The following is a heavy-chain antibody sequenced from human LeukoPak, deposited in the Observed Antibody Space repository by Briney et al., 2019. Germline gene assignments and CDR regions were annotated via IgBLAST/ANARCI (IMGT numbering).Heavy chain of an antibody. J-gene: IGHJ4*02. CDR1: GFTFSSYA. CDR3: AKDLYITYYYGLGSLFEDY. CDR2: ISGSGGST. Sequence: PGGSLRLSCAASGFTFSSYAMSWVRQAPGKGLEWVSAISGSGGSTYYADSVKGRFTISRDNSKNTLYLQMNSLRAEDTAVYYCAKDLYITYYYGLGSLFEDYWGQGTLVTVSS. V-gene: IGHV3-23*01. D-gene: IGHD3-10*01.